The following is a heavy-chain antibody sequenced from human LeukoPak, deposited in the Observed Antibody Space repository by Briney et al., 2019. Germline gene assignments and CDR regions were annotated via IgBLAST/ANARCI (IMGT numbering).Heavy chain of an antibody. CDR2: ISGSGGST. CDR3: AKLGYCSGGSCYSHLDY. J-gene: IGHJ4*02. CDR1: GFTFSSYA. Sequence: GGSLRLSCAASGFTFSSYAMSWVRQAPGKGLEWVSAISGSGGSTYYADSVKGRFTISRDNSKNTLYLQMNSLRAEDTAVYYCAKLGYCSGGSCYSHLDYWGQGTLVTVSS. D-gene: IGHD2-15*01. V-gene: IGHV3-23*01.